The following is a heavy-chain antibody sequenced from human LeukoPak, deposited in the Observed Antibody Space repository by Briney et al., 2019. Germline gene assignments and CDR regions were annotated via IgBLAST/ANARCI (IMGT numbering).Heavy chain of an antibody. CDR2: IYYSGST. D-gene: IGHD3-9*01. V-gene: IGHV4-39*01. CDR3: ARADYDILTGAIGNFDY. J-gene: IGHJ4*02. Sequence: SETLSLTCTVSGGSISSNSYYWGWIRQPPGKGLEWIGSIYYSGSTYYNPSLKSRVTISVDTSKNQFSLKLSSVTAADTAVYYCARADYDILTGAIGNFDYWGQGTLVTVSS. CDR1: GGSISSNSYY.